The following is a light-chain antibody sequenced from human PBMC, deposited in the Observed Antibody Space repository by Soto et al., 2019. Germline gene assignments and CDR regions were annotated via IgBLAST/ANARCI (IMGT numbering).Light chain of an antibody. CDR2: EGT. CDR1: SSDVGSYNF. Sequence: HSPLAQPPSVSLPPGQSITIACSGTSSDVGSYNFVSWFQQHPGKVPKLIIYEGTERPSGVSNRFSASKSGNTASLTISGLQPEDEADYYCCSYAGPSTIFGGGTQLTVL. V-gene: IGLV2-23*01. J-gene: IGLJ2*01. CDR3: CSYAGPSTI.